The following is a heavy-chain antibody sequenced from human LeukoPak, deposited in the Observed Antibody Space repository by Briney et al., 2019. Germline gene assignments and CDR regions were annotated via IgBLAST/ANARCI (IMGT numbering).Heavy chain of an antibody. Sequence: PGGSLRVSCAASGFSFSNYWMTWVRQAPGKGLEWVANTNQDGSQKNYMDSVRGRFTISRDNAKGSLYLQMNSLRVDDTAVYFCLGSGSYTHWGQGTLVSVSS. J-gene: IGHJ4*02. CDR3: LGSGSYTH. V-gene: IGHV3-7*01. CDR1: GFSFSNYW. CDR2: TNQDGSQK. D-gene: IGHD3-10*01.